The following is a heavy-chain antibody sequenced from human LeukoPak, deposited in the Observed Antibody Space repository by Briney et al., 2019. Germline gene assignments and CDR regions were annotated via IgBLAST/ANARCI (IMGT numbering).Heavy chain of an antibody. CDR1: GFTFRSYG. J-gene: IGHJ4*02. D-gene: IGHD4-23*01. CDR3: ARGIRWASDY. CDR2: ITSNGGTT. V-gene: IGHV3-64*01. Sequence: GGSVRLSCAASGFTFRSYGMVWVRQAPGKGLEYVSCITSNGGTTYYGNSVKGRFTISRDNSKDTLYLQMGSLRREDMAVYYCARGIRWASDYWGQGTLVTVAS.